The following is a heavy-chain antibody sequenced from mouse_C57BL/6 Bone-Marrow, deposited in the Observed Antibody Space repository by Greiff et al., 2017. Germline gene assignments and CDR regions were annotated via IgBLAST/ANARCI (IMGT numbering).Heavy chain of an antibody. V-gene: IGHV14-3*01. D-gene: IGHD1-1*01. Sequence: EVQLQQSVAELVRPGASVKLSCTASGFNIKNTYMHWVKQRPEQGLEWIGRMETANGNTKYAPKFQGKATITADTSSNTAYLQLSSLTSEDTSSYYCAREDYYGSSYEAWCAYWGQGTLVTVSA. CDR1: GFNIKNTY. CDR3: AREDYYGSSYEAWCAY. CDR2: METANGNT. J-gene: IGHJ3*01.